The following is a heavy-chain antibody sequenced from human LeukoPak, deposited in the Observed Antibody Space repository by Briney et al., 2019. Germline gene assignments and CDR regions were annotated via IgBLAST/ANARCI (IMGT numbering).Heavy chain of an antibody. D-gene: IGHD3-3*01. Sequence: HSGGSLRLSCAASGFTFSSYEMNWVRQAPGKGLEWVSYISSSGSAIYYADSVKGRFTISRDNAKSSLYLQMNSLGVEDTAVYYCATDFWSGYYDSSGYRHSDYWGQGTLVTVSS. CDR1: GFTFSSYE. CDR2: ISSSGSAI. V-gene: IGHV3-48*03. J-gene: IGHJ4*02. CDR3: ATDFWSGYYDSSGYRHSDY.